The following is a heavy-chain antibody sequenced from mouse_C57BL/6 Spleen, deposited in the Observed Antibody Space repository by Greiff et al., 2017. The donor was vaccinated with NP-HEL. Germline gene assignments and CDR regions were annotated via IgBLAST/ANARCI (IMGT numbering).Heavy chain of an antibody. V-gene: IGHV2-9-1*01. CDR1: GFSLTSYA. J-gene: IGHJ4*01. CDR2: IWTGGGT. CDR3: ARTSSGPYYYAMDY. D-gene: IGHD3-2*02. Sequence: VQLQESGPGLVAPSQSLSITCTVSGFSLTSYAISWVRQPPGKGLEWLGVIWTGGGTNYNSALKSRLSISKDNSKSQVFLKMNSLQTDDTARYYCARTSSGPYYYAMDYWGQGTSVTVSS.